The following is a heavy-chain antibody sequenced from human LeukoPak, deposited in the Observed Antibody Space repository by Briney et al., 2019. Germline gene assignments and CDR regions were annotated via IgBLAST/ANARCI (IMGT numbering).Heavy chain of an antibody. CDR1: GASIKTYY. V-gene: IGHV4-59*01. Sequence: NTSETLSLTCSVSGASIKTYYWSWIRQPPGKGLEWIGYIYYSGTTNYNPSFKSRVTISLDTSKSQFSLKLRFVTTADTAVYYCAREGDPGSGYNYGNWLDPWGQGTLVTVSS. J-gene: IGHJ5*02. CDR3: AREGDPGSGYNYGNWLDP. CDR2: IYYSGTT. D-gene: IGHD5-24*01.